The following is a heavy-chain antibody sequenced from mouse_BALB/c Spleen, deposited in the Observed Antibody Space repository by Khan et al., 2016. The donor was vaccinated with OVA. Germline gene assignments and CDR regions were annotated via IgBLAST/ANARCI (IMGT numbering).Heavy chain of an antibody. CDR2: INPSSGGT. J-gene: IGHJ3*01. D-gene: IGHD2-10*02. CDR3: SRSGYGSFAY. CDR1: GYTFTSYY. Sequence: QIQLVQSGAELVTPGASVRLSCKASGYTFTSYYLYWVKQRPGQGLEWIGDINPSSGGTNFNEKFKSKATLTVDKSSSTAYIQLNSLTSEDSAFYYCSRSGYGSFAYWGKGTLVTVSA. V-gene: IGHV1S81*02.